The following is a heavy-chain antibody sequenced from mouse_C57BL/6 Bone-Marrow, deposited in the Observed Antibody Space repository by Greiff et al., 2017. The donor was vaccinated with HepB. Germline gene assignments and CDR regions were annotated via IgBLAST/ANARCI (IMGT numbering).Heavy chain of an antibody. J-gene: IGHJ1*03. V-gene: IGHV14-4*01. Sequence: EVQLQQSGAELVRPGASVKLSCTASGFNIKDDYMHWVKQRPEQGLEWIGWIDPENGDTEYASKFQGKATITADTSSNTAYLQLSSLTSEDTAVYYCIYYGNYGGWYFDVWGTGTTVTVSS. D-gene: IGHD2-1*01. CDR1: GFNIKDDY. CDR3: IYYGNYGGWYFDV. CDR2: IDPENGDT.